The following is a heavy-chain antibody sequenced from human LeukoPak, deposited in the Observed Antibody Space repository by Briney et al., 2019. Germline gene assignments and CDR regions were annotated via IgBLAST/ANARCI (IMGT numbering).Heavy chain of an antibody. CDR2: ISNDGSNK. CDR1: GVTFSSYG. Sequence: GGSLRLSCAASGVTFSSYGMHWVRQAPGEGLEWVAVISNDGSNKHYADSVKGRFTISRDNSKHTVYLQMNSLRAEDTAVYYCAKGRGGGTIASTDTSPEFDYWGQGTLVTVSS. V-gene: IGHV3-30*18. J-gene: IGHJ4*02. CDR3: AKGRGGGTIASTDTSPEFDY. D-gene: IGHD1-1*01.